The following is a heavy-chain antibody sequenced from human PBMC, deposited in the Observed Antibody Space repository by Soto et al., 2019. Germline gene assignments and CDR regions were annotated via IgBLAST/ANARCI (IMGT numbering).Heavy chain of an antibody. CDR1: GYTFSSYY. CDR2: IYSGGST. D-gene: IGHD4-17*01. J-gene: IGHJ4*02. CDR3: ARDTVTRKFDY. V-gene: IGHV3-66*01. Sequence: SCKASGYTFSSYYMHWVRQAPGKGLEWVSVIYSGGSTYYADSVKGRFTISRDNSKNTLYLQMNSLRAEDTAVYYCARDTVTRKFDYWGQGTLVTVSS.